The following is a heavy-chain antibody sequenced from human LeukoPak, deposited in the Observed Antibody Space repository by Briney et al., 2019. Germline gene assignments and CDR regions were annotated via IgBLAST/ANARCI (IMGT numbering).Heavy chain of an antibody. Sequence: PGGSLRLSCAASGFTFGSYAMSWVRQAPGKGLEWVSAISGSGGSTYYADSVKGRFTISRDNSKNTVYLQMNSLRADDTALYYCAKDSTWIQLWFDYWGQGTLVTVSS. CDR2: ISGSGGST. CDR1: GFTFGSYA. CDR3: AKDSTWIQLWFDY. J-gene: IGHJ4*02. V-gene: IGHV3-23*01. D-gene: IGHD5-18*01.